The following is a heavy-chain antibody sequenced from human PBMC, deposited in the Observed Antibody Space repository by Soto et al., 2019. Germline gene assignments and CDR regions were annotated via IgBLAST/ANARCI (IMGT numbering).Heavy chain of an antibody. CDR3: AKGRSSSWYPTAIWFDP. D-gene: IGHD6-13*01. CDR2: T. V-gene: IGHV3-23*01. J-gene: IGHJ5*02. Sequence: TYYADSVKGRFTISRDNSKNTLYLQMNSLRAEDTAVYYCAKGRSSSWYPTAIWFDPWGQGTLVTVSS.